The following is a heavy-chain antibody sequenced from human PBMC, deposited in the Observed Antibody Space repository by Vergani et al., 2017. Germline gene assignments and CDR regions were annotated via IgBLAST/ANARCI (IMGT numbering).Heavy chain of an antibody. CDR1: GFSFSSRA. CDR2: ISNDGSKK. J-gene: IGHJ6*03. CDR3: ARAGSVTAGSLQYNFYMDV. Sequence: QVQLAESGGGRVQPGRSLRLSCAASGFSFSSRAIHWVRQAPGKGLEWVAVISNDGSKKYYADSVKGRFTISRDNSKNTLDLQMNSLRTKDTAVYYCARAGSVTAGSLQYNFYMDVWGKGTTVTVS. D-gene: IGHD3-10*01. V-gene: IGHV3-30*03.